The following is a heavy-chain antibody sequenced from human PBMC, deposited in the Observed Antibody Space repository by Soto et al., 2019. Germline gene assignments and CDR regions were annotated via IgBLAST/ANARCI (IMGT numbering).Heavy chain of an antibody. CDR1: GLTFSSYG. V-gene: IGHV3-33*01. Sequence: PGGSLRLSCAASGLTFSSYGMHWVRQAPGKGLEWVAVIWYDGSNKYYADSVKGRFTISRDNSKNTLYLQMNSLRAEDTAGYYCARSRGGKSLVGATGGDAFDIWGQGTMVTVSS. D-gene: IGHD1-26*01. J-gene: IGHJ3*02. CDR3: ARSRGGKSLVGATGGDAFDI. CDR2: IWYDGSNK.